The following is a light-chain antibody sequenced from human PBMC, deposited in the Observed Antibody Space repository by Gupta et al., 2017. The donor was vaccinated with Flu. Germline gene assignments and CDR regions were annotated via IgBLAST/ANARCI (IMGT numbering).Light chain of an antibody. V-gene: IGLV2-14*01. J-gene: IGLJ3*02. CDR1: SSDVGGYNY. CDR2: EVS. CDR3: CSYTSSSTLV. Sequence: QSALTQPASVPGSPGQSITISCTGTSSDVGGYNYVSWYQQHPGKAPKLMIYEVSNRPSGISHRFSGSKSGNTASLTISGLQAEDEADYYCCSYTSSSTLVFGGGTKLTVL.